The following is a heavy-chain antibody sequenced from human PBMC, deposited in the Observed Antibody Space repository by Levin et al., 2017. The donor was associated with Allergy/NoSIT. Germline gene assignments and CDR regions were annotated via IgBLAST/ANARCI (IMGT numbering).Heavy chain of an antibody. CDR2: ISGYNGYT. D-gene: IGHD2-2*02. CDR3: ARDAIAPMYYFDY. J-gene: IGHJ4*02. V-gene: IGHV1-18*01. Sequence: ASVKVSCKAFGYTFGNYAMSWVRQAPGRGLEWMGWISGYNGYTQYEPKFQGRVTMTTDPSTGTAYMELKSLRSDDTALYYCARDAIAPMYYFDYWGPGALVTGSS. CDR1: GYTFGNYA.